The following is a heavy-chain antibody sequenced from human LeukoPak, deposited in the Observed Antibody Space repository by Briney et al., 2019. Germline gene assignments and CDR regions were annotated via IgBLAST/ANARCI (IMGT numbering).Heavy chain of an antibody. D-gene: IGHD2-8*01. CDR1: GFTFSSFAM. V-gene: IGHV4-4*02. Sequence: PGGSLRLSCAASGFTFSSFAMNWVRQPPGQGLEWIGEISLSGLTNYNPSLKSRVTVSLDKSKNLLFLKMTSVTAADTAVYYCSRENGAFSPFGYWGQGTLVTVSS. J-gene: IGHJ4*02. CDR3: SRENGAFSPFGY. CDR2: ISLSGLT.